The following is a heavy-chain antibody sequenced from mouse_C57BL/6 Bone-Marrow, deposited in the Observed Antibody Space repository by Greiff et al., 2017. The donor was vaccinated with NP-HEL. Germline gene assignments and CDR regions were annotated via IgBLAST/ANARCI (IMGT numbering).Heavy chain of an antibody. CDR3: ARYYYGSG. J-gene: IGHJ2*01. CDR2: INPYNGGT. Sequence: VQLQQSGPVLVKPGASVKMSCKASGYTFTDYYMNWVKQSHGKSLEWIGVINPYNGGTSSNQKFKGKATLTVDKSASTAYMELNSLTSEDSAVYYCARYYYGSGWGQGTTLTVSS. V-gene: IGHV1-19*01. D-gene: IGHD1-1*01. CDR1: GYTFTDYY.